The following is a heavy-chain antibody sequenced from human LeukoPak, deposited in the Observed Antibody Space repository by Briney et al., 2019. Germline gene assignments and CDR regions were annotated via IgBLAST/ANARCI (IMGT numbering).Heavy chain of an antibody. Sequence: ASVKVSCKASGYTFTSYGISWVRQAPGQGLEWMGWISAYNGNTNYAQKFQGRVTISADESTSTAYMELSSLRSEDTAVYYCAAASRRITMIVVVITYFDYWGQGTLVTVSS. CDR3: AAASRRITMIVVVITYFDY. J-gene: IGHJ4*02. V-gene: IGHV1-18*01. CDR1: GYTFTSYG. D-gene: IGHD3-22*01. CDR2: ISAYNGNT.